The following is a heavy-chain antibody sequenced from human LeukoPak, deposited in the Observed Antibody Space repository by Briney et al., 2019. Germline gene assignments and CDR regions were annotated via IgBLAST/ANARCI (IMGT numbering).Heavy chain of an antibody. CDR1: GGTFSSYA. CDR2: IIPIFGTA. CDR3: ARDSRSLYYDSSGYYPF. V-gene: IGHV1-69*13. J-gene: IGHJ4*02. D-gene: IGHD3-22*01. Sequence: SVKVSCKASGGTFSSYAISWVRQAPGQGLEWMGGIIPIFGTANYAQKFQGRVTITADESTSTAYMGLSSLRSEDTAVYYCARDSRSLYYDSSGYYPFWGQGTLVTVSS.